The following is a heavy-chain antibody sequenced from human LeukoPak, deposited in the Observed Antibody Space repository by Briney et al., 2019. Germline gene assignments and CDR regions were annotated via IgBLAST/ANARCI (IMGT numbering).Heavy chain of an antibody. Sequence: SETLSLTCAVSGYSISSGYYWGWIRQPPGKGLEWIGSIYHSGSTYYNPSLNSRVTISVKHSKNQFSLKMSSVTAEDTAVYYCARYGYCSSTSCYREGFDYWGQGTLVTVSS. CDR1: GYSISSGYY. CDR3: ARYGYCSSTSCYREGFDY. J-gene: IGHJ4*02. V-gene: IGHV4-38-2*01. D-gene: IGHD2-2*02. CDR2: IYHSGST.